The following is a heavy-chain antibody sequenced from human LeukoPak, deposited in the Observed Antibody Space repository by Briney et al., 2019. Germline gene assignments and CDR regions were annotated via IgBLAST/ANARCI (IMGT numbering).Heavy chain of an antibody. V-gene: IGHV3-7*04. Sequence: GGSLRLSCAASGFSFRSFWMSWVRQAPGKGLEWGASIKEDGSDKYYVESVKGRFTISRENARNSLYLQMNSLRAEDTAVYYCARVLWFGGIYYFDYWGQGTLVTVSS. D-gene: IGHD3-10*01. CDR2: IKEDGSDK. CDR3: ARVLWFGGIYYFDY. J-gene: IGHJ4*02. CDR1: GFSFRSFW.